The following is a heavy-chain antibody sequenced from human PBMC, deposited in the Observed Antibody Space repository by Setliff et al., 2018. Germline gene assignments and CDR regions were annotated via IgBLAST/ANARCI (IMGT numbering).Heavy chain of an antibody. CDR1: GYTFTDDY. V-gene: IGHV1-69-2*01. CDR2: IDPEDGKT. Sequence: VKVSCKASGYTFTDDYMYWVKQAPGKGLEWMGRIDPEDGKTVYAEKFQGRVIISADTSIDTVYLEIDSLRSEDTAVYYCAFRRGYIYGLDNWGQGTLVTVSS. J-gene: IGHJ4*02. CDR3: AFRRGYIYGLDN. D-gene: IGHD5-18*01.